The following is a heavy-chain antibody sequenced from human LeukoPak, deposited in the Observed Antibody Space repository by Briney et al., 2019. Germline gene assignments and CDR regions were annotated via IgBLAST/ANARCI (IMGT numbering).Heavy chain of an antibody. J-gene: IGHJ5*02. D-gene: IGHD2-15*01. CDR1: GFTFSRYV. CDR2: IIHDGGKR. V-gene: IGHV3-30*04. CDR3: ARDPQARYCIDTDCPEEYNWFDP. Sequence: PGGSLRLSCAASGFTFSRYVMHWVRQAPGMGLEWVAVIIHDGGKRYYADSVEGRFTISRDNSKNTPYLQMNSLKPDDTAVYYCARDPQARYCIDTDCPEEYNWFDPWGQGTLVTVSS.